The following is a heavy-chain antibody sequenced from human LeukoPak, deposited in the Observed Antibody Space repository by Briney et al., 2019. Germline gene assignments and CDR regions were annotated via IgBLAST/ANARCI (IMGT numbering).Heavy chain of an antibody. CDR1: GFTFDDYA. V-gene: IGHV3-9*01. Sequence: GGSLRLSCAASGFTFDDYAMHWDRQAPGKGLEWVSGISWISDSIDYADSVKGRFTISRDNAKNSLYLQMNSLRAEDTALYYCAKGIRGATIRDGMDVWGQGTTVTVSS. D-gene: IGHD5-12*01. CDR2: ISWISDSI. J-gene: IGHJ6*02. CDR3: AKGIRGATIRDGMDV.